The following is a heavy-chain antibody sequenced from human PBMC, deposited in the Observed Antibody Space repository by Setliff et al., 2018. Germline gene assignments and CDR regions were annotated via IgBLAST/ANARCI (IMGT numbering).Heavy chain of an antibody. J-gene: IGHJ6*04. Sequence: SETLSLTCAVYGGSFSGYYWSWIRQPPGKGLEWIGEINHSGSTNYNPSLKSRVTISVDTSKNQFSLKLSSVTAADTAVYYCAREVGYYDSSGYPDVWGKGTTVTVSS. D-gene: IGHD3-22*01. CDR1: GGSFSGYY. CDR3: AREVGYYDSSGYPDV. V-gene: IGHV4-34*01. CDR2: INHSGST.